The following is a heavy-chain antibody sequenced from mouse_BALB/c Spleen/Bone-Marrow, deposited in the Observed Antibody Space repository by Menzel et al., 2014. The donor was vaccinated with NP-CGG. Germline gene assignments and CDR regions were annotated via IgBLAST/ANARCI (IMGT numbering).Heavy chain of an antibody. J-gene: IGHJ3*01. Sequence: EVKLVESGGGLVKPGGSLKLSCAASGFTFSDYYMYWVRQTPEKRLEWVATISDGGSYTYYPDSVEGRFTISRDNAKNNLYLQMSSLKSEDTAMYYCGRAWFAHWGQGTLVTVSA. V-gene: IGHV5-4*02. CDR2: ISDGGSYT. D-gene: IGHD3-3*01. CDR3: GRAWFAH. CDR1: GFTFSDYY.